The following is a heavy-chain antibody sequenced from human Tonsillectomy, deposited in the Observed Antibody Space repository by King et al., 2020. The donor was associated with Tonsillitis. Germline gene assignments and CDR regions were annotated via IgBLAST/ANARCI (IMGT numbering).Heavy chain of an antibody. V-gene: IGHV3-30*18. CDR3: AKDGIGLSGWYFDL. Sequence: QLVQSGGGVVQPGTSLRLSCAASGFTFGNYGMHWVRQAPGKGLEWVALIAYDASYENYADSVKGRFTISRDNSKNTLYLKMNSLRVEDTAVYYCAKDGIGLSGWYFDLWGRGTLVTVSS. D-gene: IGHD3-16*01. CDR1: GFTFGNYG. CDR2: IAYDASYE. J-gene: IGHJ2*01.